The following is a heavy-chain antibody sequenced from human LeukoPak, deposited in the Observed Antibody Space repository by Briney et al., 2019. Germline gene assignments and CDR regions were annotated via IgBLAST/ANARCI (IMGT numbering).Heavy chain of an antibody. CDR3: ARGVILTGSPFDY. D-gene: IGHD3-9*01. V-gene: IGHV4-59*08. CDR2: IYYSGST. CDR1: GGSISTYY. Sequence: PSETLSLTCTVSGGSISTYYWSWIRQPPGRGLEWIGYIYYSGSTNYNPSLKSRLTMSVDTSKNQFSLKLSSVTAADTAVYYCARGVILTGSPFDYWGQGTLVTVSS. J-gene: IGHJ4*02.